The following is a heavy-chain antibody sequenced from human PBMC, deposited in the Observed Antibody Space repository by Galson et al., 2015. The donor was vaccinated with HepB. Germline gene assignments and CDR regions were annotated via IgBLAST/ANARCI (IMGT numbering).Heavy chain of an antibody. CDR3: ASRPYYYDSSGSIDY. CDR2: INAGNGNT. J-gene: IGHJ4*02. Sequence: SVKVSCKASGYTFTTYAMHWVRQAPGQRLEWMGWINAGNGNTKYSQKFQGRVTITRDTSASTAYMELSSLRSEDTAVYYCASRPYYYDSSGSIDYWGQRTLVTVSS. V-gene: IGHV1-3*01. CDR1: GYTFTTYA. D-gene: IGHD3-22*01.